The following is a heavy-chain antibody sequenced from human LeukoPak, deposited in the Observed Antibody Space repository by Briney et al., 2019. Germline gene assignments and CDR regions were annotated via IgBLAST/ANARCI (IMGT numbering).Heavy chain of an antibody. CDR3: AKESGKFDY. CDR2: IGGDGVST. V-gene: IGHV3-43*02. Sequence: GGSLRLSCVASGLPIADFAMHWVRQAPGKGLEWVSLIGGDGVSTFYADSVKGRFSISRDNSKNSLYLEMNSLRTEDAAMYYCAKESGKFDYWGQGTLVAVSS. CDR1: GLPIADFA. J-gene: IGHJ4*02.